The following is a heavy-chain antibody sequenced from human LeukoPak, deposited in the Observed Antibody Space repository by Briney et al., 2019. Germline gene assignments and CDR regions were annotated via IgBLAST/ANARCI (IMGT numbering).Heavy chain of an antibody. V-gene: IGHV3-23*01. CDR2: TSGSGGST. J-gene: IGHJ3*02. CDR3: AKDNYYYDTFDI. CDR1: GFTFSSYA. Sequence: GGSLRLSCAASGFTFSSYAMSWVRQAPGKGLEWVSATSGSGGSTYYADSVKGRFTISRDNSKNTLCLQMNSLRAEDTAVYYCAKDNYYYDTFDIWGQGTMVTVSS. D-gene: IGHD3-10*01.